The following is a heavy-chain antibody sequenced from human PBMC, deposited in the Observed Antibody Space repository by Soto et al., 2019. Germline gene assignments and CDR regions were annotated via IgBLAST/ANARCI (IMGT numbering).Heavy chain of an antibody. D-gene: IGHD4-17*01. CDR1: GYTFTSYA. J-gene: IGHJ4*02. V-gene: IGHV1-3*01. CDR2: INAGNGNT. Sequence: ASVKVSCKASGYTFTSYAMHWVRQAPGQRLEWMGWINAGNGNTKYSQKFQGRVTITRDTSASTAYMELSSLRPEDTAVYYCARPDYGGKGYYFDYWGQGTLVTVSS. CDR3: ARPDYGGKGYYFDY.